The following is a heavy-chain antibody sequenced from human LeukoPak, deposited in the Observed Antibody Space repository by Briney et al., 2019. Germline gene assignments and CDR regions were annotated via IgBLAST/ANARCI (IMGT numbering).Heavy chain of an antibody. CDR1: GFTLRSYT. V-gene: IGHV3-23*01. D-gene: IGHD4-17*01. J-gene: IGHJ1*01. CDR3: ARVDYGDYQYFQH. CDR2: ISGSGGST. Sequence: GGSLRLSCAASGFTLRSYTMNWVRQAPGKGLEWVSAISGSGGSTYYADSVKGRFTISRDNSKNTLYLQMNSLRAEDTAVYYCARVDYGDYQYFQHWGQGTLVTVSS.